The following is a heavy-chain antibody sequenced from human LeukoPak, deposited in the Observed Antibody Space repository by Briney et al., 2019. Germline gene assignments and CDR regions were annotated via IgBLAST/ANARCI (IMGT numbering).Heavy chain of an antibody. CDR1: GFTFSSYT. V-gene: IGHV3-21*01. J-gene: IGHJ4*02. CDR3: ARAYCTFDRCPIGSY. Sequence: AGGSLRLSCAASGFTFSSYTMNWVRQAPGKGLEWVSSITGDSAHIFYADSVQGRFIISRDDATKSLYLQMSGLTAEDTAVYYCARAYCTFDRCPIGSYWGQGTLVTVSS. D-gene: IGHD2-8*01. CDR2: ITGDSAHI.